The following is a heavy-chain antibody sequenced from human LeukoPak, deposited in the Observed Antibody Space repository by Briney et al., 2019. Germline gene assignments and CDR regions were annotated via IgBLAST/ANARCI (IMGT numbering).Heavy chain of an antibody. Sequence: VASVKVSCKASGYTFTGYGISWVRQAPGQGLEWMGWISAYNGNTNYAQKLQGRVTMTTDTSTSTAYMELRSLRSDDTAVYYCARDRRGYSYGFGPDYWGQGTLVTVSS. J-gene: IGHJ4*02. V-gene: IGHV1-18*01. CDR1: GYTFTGYG. D-gene: IGHD5-18*01. CDR2: ISAYNGNT. CDR3: ARDRRGYSYGFGPDY.